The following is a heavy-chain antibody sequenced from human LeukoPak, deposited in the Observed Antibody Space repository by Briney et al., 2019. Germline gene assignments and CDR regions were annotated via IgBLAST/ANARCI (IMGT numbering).Heavy chain of an antibody. CDR2: ISAYNGNT. D-gene: IGHD2-2*01. J-gene: IGHJ6*02. CDR1: GYTFTIYG. CDR3: ARDIVVVPAPYYYYGMDV. V-gene: IGHV1-18*01. Sequence: ASVKVSCKASGYTFTIYGISWVRQAPGQGLEWMGWISAYNGNTNYAQKLQGRVTMTTDTSTSTAYMELRSLRSDDTAVYYCARDIVVVPAPYYYYGMDVWGQGTTVTVSS.